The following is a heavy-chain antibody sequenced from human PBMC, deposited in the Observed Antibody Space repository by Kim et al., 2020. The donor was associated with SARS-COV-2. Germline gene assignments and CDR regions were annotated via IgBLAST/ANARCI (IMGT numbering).Heavy chain of an antibody. J-gene: IGHJ4*02. V-gene: IGHV4-31*02. Sequence: SLTSRVTISVDTSKNQFSLTLSSVAAADTAVYYCARGRITIFGVVTEFDYWGQGTLVTVSS. D-gene: IGHD3-3*01. CDR3: ARGRITIFGVVTEFDY.